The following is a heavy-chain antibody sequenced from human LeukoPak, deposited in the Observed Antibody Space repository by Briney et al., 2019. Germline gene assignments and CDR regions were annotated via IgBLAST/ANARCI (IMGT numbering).Heavy chain of an antibody. CDR2: ISSSSSYI. CDR3: ARDNGYCSSTSCYRRGFDY. V-gene: IGHV3-21*01. J-gene: IGHJ4*02. Sequence: PGGSLRLSCAASGFTFSSYSMNWVRQAPGKGLEWVSSISSSSSYIYYADSVKGRFTISRDNAKNSLYLQMSSLRAEDTAVYYCARDNGYCSSTSCYRRGFDYWGQGTLVTVSS. CDR1: GFTFSSYS. D-gene: IGHD2-2*02.